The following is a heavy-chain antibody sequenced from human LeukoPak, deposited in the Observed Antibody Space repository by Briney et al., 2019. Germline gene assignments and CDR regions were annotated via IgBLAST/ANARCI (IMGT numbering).Heavy chain of an antibody. Sequence: GASVKVSCKASGYSFTSYFMHWVRRAPGQGLEWMGWINPNSGGTNYAQKFQGRVTMTRDTSISTAYMELSRLRSDDTAVYYCAREKDAFDIWGQGTMVTVSS. CDR3: AREKDAFDI. CDR1: GYSFTSYF. J-gene: IGHJ3*02. V-gene: IGHV1-2*02. CDR2: INPNSGGT.